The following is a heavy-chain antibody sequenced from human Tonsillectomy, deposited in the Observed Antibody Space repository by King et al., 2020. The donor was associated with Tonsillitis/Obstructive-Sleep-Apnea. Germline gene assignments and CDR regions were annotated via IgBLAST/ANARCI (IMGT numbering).Heavy chain of an antibody. CDR1: GYRFTSYW. Sequence: QLVQSGAEVKKPGESLKISCKGSGYRFTSYWIGWVRQMPGKGLEWMGIIYPGDSDTRYSPSFQGQVTISADKSISTAYLQWSSLKASDTAMDYCARRGVIIDGGYYYYYMDVWGKGTTVTVSS. CDR3: ARRGVIIDGGYYYYYMDV. CDR2: IYPGDSDT. D-gene: IGHD3-10*01. J-gene: IGHJ6*03. V-gene: IGHV5-51*01.